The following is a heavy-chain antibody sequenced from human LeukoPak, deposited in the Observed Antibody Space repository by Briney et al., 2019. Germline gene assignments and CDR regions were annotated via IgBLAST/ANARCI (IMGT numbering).Heavy chain of an antibody. J-gene: IGHJ4*02. D-gene: IGHD5-24*01. Sequence: GGSLRLSCAASGFTLSSYSMNWVRQAPGKGLEWVSCISTSSCYIYYADSVKGRFTISRDNAKNSLYLQMNSLRAEDTAVYYCARVGEKAFHLWPEIDYWGQGTLVTVSS. CDR1: GFTLSSYS. CDR2: ISTSSCYI. V-gene: IGHV3-21*01. CDR3: ARVGEKAFHLWPEIDY.